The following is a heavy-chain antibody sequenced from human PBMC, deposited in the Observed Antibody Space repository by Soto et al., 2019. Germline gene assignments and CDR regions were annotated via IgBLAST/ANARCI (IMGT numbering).Heavy chain of an antibody. D-gene: IGHD3-10*01. CDR2: IHYSGRP. J-gene: IGHJ4*02. CDR1: GGSISSGGAYY. Sequence: QVQLQESGPGRVKPSQTLSLTCAVSGGSISSGGAYYWSWIRQSPGKGLEWFAYIHYSGRPYYNSSLKSRVTMSVDTAKNQFSLKVSSVTAADTAVYYCARSPKGLGNFDYWGQGTLVTVSS. V-gene: IGHV4-30-4*01. CDR3: ARSPKGLGNFDY.